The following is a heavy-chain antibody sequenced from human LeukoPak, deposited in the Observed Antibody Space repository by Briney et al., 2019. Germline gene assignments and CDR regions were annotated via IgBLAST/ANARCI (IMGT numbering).Heavy chain of an antibody. CDR1: GFTFSSYD. D-gene: IGHD3-10*01. V-gene: IGHV3-13*01. J-gene: IGHJ6*03. CDR3: ARARPQLGLWFGGRHYYYMDV. Sequence: GGSLRLSCAASGFTFSSYDMHWVRHATGKGLEWVSAIGTAGDTYYPGSVKGRFTISRENAKHALYLQMNSLRAGDTAVYYCARARPQLGLWFGGRHYYYMDVWGKGTTVTISS. CDR2: IGTAGDT.